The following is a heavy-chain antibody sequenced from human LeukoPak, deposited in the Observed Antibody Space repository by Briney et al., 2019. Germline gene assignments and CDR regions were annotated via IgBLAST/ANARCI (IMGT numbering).Heavy chain of an antibody. D-gene: IGHD2-8*01. V-gene: IGHV1-46*01. Sequence: ASVKVSCKASGYTFTTYYIHWVRQAPGQGLEWMGIFNPSGGKTNYAQKFQDRVTMTSDTSTSTVYMELSSLRFDDTAVYYCARERGYCTNGVCQESHWFDPWGQGTLVTVSS. J-gene: IGHJ5*02. CDR2: FNPSGGKT. CDR1: GYTFTTYY. CDR3: ARERGYCTNGVCQESHWFDP.